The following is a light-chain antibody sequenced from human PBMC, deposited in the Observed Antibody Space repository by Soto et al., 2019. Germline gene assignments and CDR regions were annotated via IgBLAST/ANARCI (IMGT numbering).Light chain of an antibody. V-gene: IGLV2-14*01. J-gene: IGLJ2*01. Sequence: QSALTQPASVSGSPGQSITISCTGTNSDIGTYNAVSWYQQHAGKVPKLMIYDVTNRPSGVSDRFSGSKSGNTASLTSSGLQAEDEADYECTSYTTSSTLVFGGGTKLTVL. CDR2: DVT. CDR3: TSYTTSSTLV. CDR1: NSDIGTYNA.